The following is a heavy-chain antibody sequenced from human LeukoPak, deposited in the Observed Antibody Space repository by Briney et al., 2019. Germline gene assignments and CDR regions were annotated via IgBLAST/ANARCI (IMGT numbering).Heavy chain of an antibody. CDR3: ARGSRGSGHYGMDV. CDR2: IYHSGST. V-gene: IGHV4-30-2*01. CDR1: GGSLSSGGYS. Sequence: SETLSLTCAVSGGSLSSGGYSWSWIRQPPGKGLEWIGYIYHSGSTYYNPSLKSRVTISVDRSKNQFSLKLSSVTAADTAVYYCARGSRGSGHYGMDVWGKGTTVTVSS. D-gene: IGHD3-10*01. J-gene: IGHJ6*04.